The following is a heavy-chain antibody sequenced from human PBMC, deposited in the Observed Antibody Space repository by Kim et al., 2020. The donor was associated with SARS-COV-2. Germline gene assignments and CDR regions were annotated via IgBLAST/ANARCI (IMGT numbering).Heavy chain of an antibody. V-gene: IGHV1-69*01. CDR2: TA. Sequence: TANYAQKFQGRVTITADESTSTAYMGLSSLRSEDTAVYYCARGGETTLFYWGQGTLVTVSS. J-gene: IGHJ4*02. CDR3: ARGGETTLFY. D-gene: IGHD3-16*01.